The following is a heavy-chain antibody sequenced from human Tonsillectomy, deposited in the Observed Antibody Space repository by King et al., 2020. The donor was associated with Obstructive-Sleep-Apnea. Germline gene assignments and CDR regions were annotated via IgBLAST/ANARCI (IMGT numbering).Heavy chain of an antibody. Sequence: VQLVESGAEVKKPGSSVKVSCKASGGTFSSYAISWVRQAPGQGLEWMGGIIPIFGTANYAQKFQGRVTITADDATSTAYMELSSLRSEDTAVYYCARASVVVPAAMGSYYYYYGMDVWGQGTTVTVSS. J-gene: IGHJ6*02. CDR2: IIPIFGTA. CDR3: ARASVVVPAAMGSYYYYYGMDV. D-gene: IGHD2-2*01. V-gene: IGHV1-69*01. CDR1: GGTFSSYA.